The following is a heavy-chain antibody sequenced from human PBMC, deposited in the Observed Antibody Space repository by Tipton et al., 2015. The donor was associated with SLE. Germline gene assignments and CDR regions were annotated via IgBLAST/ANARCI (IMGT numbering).Heavy chain of an antibody. CDR1: GFTFSSYS. V-gene: IGHV3-23*03. CDR2: IYAGGTT. Sequence: SLRLSCAASGFTFSSYSMNWVRQAPGEGLEWVSVIYAGGTTLYAESVKGRFTISRDNSKNTLYLQMNSLRPEDTAVYYCVKDETAATYYFDSWGQGALVTVSS. CDR3: VKDETAATYYFDS. J-gene: IGHJ4*02.